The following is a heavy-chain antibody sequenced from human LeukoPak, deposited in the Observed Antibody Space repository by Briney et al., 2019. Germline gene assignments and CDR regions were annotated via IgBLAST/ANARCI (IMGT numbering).Heavy chain of an antibody. CDR2: IYTSGGT. D-gene: IGHD3-10*01. J-gene: IGHJ3*02. CDR1: GGSISSYY. Sequence: SETLSLTCTVSGGSISSYYWSWIRQPPGKGLEWIGRIYTSGGTNYNPSLKSRVTMSVDRSKNEISLHLASLTAADTALYYCAGRGSSSGTFDIWGPGTFVTVSS. CDR3: AGRGSSSGTFDI. V-gene: IGHV4-4*07.